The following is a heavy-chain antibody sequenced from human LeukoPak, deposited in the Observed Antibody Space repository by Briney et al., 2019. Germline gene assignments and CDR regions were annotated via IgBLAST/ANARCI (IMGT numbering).Heavy chain of an antibody. J-gene: IGHJ5*02. D-gene: IGHD3-10*01. Sequence: PGGSLRLSCAASGFTLSSYWMSWVRQAPGKGLEWVANINRDGSEKYYVDSVKGRFTISRDNAKNSLYLQMNSLRAEDTSVYYCARDMYGSGHFLPESPWGQGTLVTVSS. CDR3: ARDMYGSGHFLPESP. CDR2: INRDGSEK. CDR1: GFTLSSYW. V-gene: IGHV3-7*01.